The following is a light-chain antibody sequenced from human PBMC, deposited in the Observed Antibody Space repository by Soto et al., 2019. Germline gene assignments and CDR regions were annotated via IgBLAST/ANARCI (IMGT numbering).Light chain of an antibody. Sequence: DIQMTQSPSSLSASIGDRVTITCRASQDINGRLNWYQQTRGRVPKLLIYGASNLESGVPSRFSDSGSVTAFNLTISGLQAEDFASYYCQRCYSPPLSFGGGTKVEI. CDR2: GAS. V-gene: IGKV1-39*01. CDR3: QRCYSPPLS. J-gene: IGKJ4*01. CDR1: QDINGR.